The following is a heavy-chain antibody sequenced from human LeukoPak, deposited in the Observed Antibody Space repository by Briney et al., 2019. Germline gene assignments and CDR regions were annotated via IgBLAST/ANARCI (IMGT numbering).Heavy chain of an antibody. CDR1: GFTFSSYS. V-gene: IGHV3-21*01. J-gene: IGHJ4*02. CDR2: ISSSSSYI. CDR3: ATTLFCSSTSCPKTDY. D-gene: IGHD2-2*01. Sequence: GGSLRLSCAASGFTFSSYSMNWVRQAPGKGLEWVPSISSSSSYIYYADSVKGRFTISRDNAKNSLYLQMNSLRAEDTAVYYCATTLFCSSTSCPKTDYWGQGTLVTVSS.